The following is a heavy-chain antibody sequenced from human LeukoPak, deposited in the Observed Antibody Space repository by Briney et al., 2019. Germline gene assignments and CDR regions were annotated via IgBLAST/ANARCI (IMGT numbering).Heavy chain of an antibody. CDR2: INHSGST. CDR1: GGSFSGYY. V-gene: IGHV4-34*01. Sequence: KTSETLSLTCAVYGGSFSGYYWSWIRQPPGKGLEWIGEINHSGSTNYNPSLKSRVTISVDTSKNQFSLKLSSVTAADTAVCYCASLDVDTAMEYDYWGQGTLVTVSS. CDR3: ASLDVDTAMEYDY. J-gene: IGHJ4*02. D-gene: IGHD5-18*01.